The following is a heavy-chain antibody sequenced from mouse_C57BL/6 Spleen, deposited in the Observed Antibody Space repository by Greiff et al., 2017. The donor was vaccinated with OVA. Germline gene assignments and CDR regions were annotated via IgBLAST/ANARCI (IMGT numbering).Heavy chain of an antibody. Sequence: EVHLVESGAGLVKPGGSLKLSCAASGFTFSSYAMSWVRQTPEKRLEWVAYISSGGDYIYYADTVKGRFTISRDNARNTLYLQMSSLKSEDTAMYYCTRDRANFFAYWGQGTLVTVSA. CDR2: ISSGGDYI. V-gene: IGHV5-9-1*02. D-gene: IGHD4-1*01. J-gene: IGHJ3*01. CDR1: GFTFSSYA. CDR3: TRDRANFFAY.